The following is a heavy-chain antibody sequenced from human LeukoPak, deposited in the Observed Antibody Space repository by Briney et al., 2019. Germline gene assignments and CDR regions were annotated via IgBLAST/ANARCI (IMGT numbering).Heavy chain of an antibody. CDR3: ARRATTERGHSYGLDF. CDR2: IGSSGSYI. Sequence: GGSLRLSCAASGFTFSTYEMNWVRQAPGKGLEWVSSIGSSGSYIYYADSLTGRFTISRDNAKNSLYLQMNSLRAEDTAMYYCARRATTERGHSYGLDFWGQGTLVTVSS. D-gene: IGHD5-18*01. V-gene: IGHV3-21*01. CDR1: GFTFSTYE. J-gene: IGHJ4*02.